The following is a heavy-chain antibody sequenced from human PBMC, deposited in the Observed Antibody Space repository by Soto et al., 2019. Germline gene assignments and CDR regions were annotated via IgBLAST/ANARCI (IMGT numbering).Heavy chain of an antibody. CDR3: ARGGAFSGWYVSQKYYYYGMDV. Sequence: GGSLRLSCAASGFTFSSYGMHWVRQAPGKGLEWVAVIWYDGSNKYYADSVKGRFTISRDNSKNTLYLQMNSLRAEDTAVYYCARGGAFSGWYVSQKYYYYGMDVWGQGTTVTVSS. CDR2: IWYDGSNK. V-gene: IGHV3-33*01. D-gene: IGHD6-19*01. J-gene: IGHJ6*02. CDR1: GFTFSSYG.